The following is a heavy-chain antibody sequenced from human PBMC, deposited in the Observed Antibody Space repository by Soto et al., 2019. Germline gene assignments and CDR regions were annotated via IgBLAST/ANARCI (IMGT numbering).Heavy chain of an antibody. V-gene: IGHV1-18*01. D-gene: IGHD1-26*01. J-gene: IGHJ3*02. CDR2: LSGYNGDT. Sequence: ASVKVSFKASGYTFTSYGLSWVRPAPGQGLEGMGWLSGYNGDTSYAQQIQGRVTMTTDTSTTTAYMQLRSLRYDDTAVYYCERDDASRSRALAFDIWGQWTMVTDSS. CDR1: GYTFTSYG. CDR3: ERDDASRSRALAFDI.